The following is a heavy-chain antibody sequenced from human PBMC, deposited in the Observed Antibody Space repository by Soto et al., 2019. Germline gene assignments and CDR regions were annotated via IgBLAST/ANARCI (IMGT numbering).Heavy chain of an antibody. J-gene: IGHJ3*02. CDR2: ISAYNGNT. Sequence: ASVKVSCKASGYTFTSYGISWVRQAPGQGLEWMGWISAYNGNTNYAQKLQGRVTMTTDTSTSTAYMELRSLRSDDTAVYYCARDLYGDYAGAFDIWGQGTMVTVSS. V-gene: IGHV1-18*01. CDR3: ARDLYGDYAGAFDI. CDR1: GYTFTSYG. D-gene: IGHD4-17*01.